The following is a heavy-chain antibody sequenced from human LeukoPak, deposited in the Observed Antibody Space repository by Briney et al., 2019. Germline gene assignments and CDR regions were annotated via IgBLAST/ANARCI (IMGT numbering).Heavy chain of an antibody. D-gene: IGHD2-2*01. CDR1: GGSISSSSYY. J-gene: IGHJ5*02. Sequence: SETLSLTCTVSGGSISSSSYYWGWIRQPPEKGLEWIGSIYYSGSTYYNPSLKSRVTISVDTSKNQFSLKLSSVTAADTAVYYCARRSVVPAAANWFDPWGQGTLVTVSS. CDR3: ARRSVVPAAANWFDP. V-gene: IGHV4-39*01. CDR2: IYYSGST.